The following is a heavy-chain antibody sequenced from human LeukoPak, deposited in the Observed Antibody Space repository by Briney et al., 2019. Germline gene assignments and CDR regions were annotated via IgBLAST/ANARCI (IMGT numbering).Heavy chain of an antibody. J-gene: IGHJ4*02. V-gene: IGHV3-21*01. CDR1: GFTFSSYR. CDR3: ARDPYYGDYVV. D-gene: IGHD4-17*01. Sequence: GGSLRLSCAASGFTFSSYRMNWVRQTPGKGLEWVSSISSSTSYIYYADSVKGRFTISRDNAKNSLYLQMNSLRAEDTAVYYCARDPYYGDYVVWGQGTLVTVSS. CDR2: ISSSTSYI.